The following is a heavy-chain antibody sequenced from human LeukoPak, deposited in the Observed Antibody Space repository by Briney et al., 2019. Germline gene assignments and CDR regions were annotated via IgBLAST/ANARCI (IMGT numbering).Heavy chain of an antibody. Sequence: PSETLSLTCTVSGGSISSYYWSWIRQPAGKGLEWIGRIYTSGSTNYNPSLKSRVTMSVDTSKNQFSLKLSSVTAADTAVYYCARERISIGDYYYYYGMDVWGQGTTVTVSS. J-gene: IGHJ6*02. V-gene: IGHV4-4*07. CDR3: ARERISIGDYYYYYGMDV. D-gene: IGHD3-22*01. CDR2: IYTSGST. CDR1: GGSISSYY.